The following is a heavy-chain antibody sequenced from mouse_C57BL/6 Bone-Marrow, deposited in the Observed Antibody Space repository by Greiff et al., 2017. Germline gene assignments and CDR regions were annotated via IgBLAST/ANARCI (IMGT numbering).Heavy chain of an antibody. V-gene: IGHV3-6*01. Sequence: EVKLVESGPGLVKPSQSLSLTCSVTGYSITSGYYWNWIRQFPGNKLEWMGYISYDGSNNYNPSLKNRISITRDTSKNQFFLKLNSVTTEDTATYYCASRDDGYYGDAMDYWGQGTSVTVSS. CDR2: ISYDGSN. CDR1: GYSITSGYY. CDR3: ASRDDGYYGDAMDY. D-gene: IGHD2-3*01. J-gene: IGHJ4*01.